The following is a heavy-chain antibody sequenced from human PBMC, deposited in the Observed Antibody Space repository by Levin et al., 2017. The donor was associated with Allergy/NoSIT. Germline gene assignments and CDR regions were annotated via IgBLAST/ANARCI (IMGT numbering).Heavy chain of an antibody. CDR3: ARHNDFSSGYSQPYYFDY. V-gene: IGHV5-51*01. J-gene: IGHJ4*02. D-gene: IGHD3-3*01. Sequence: GESLKISCQVSGFSFITYWIGWVRQMPGKGLEWMGVIQPADSSTRYSPFFLDQVTISADKSISTVYLQWSSLKASDTAMYYCARHNDFSSGYSQPYYFDYWCQGTLVTVSS. CDR1: GFSFITYW. CDR2: IQPADSST.